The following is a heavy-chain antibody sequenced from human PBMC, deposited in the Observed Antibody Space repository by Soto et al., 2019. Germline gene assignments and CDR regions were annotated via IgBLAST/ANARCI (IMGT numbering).Heavy chain of an antibody. J-gene: IGHJ6*02. CDR1: GYTFTTYG. D-gene: IGHD1-26*01. V-gene: IGHV1-18*04. CDR2: VSPYNGDT. CDR3: AREVGHMDV. Sequence: ASVKVSCKAAGYTFTTYGINWVRQAPGQGLEWMGWVSPYNGDTNYAQRVQGRVTMTTDTSTKTAYMELRSLRSDDTAVYYCAREVGHMDVWGQGTTVPVSS.